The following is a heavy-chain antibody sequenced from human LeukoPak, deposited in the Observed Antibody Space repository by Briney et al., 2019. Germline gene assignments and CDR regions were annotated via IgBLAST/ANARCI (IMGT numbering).Heavy chain of an antibody. J-gene: IGHJ5*02. CDR2: ISYDGSNK. CDR1: GFTFSSYG. V-gene: IGHV3-30*18. Sequence: PGGSLRLSCAASGFTFSSYGMHWVRQAPGKGLEWVAVISYDGSNKYYADSVKGRFTISRDNSKNTLYLQMNSLRAEDTAVYYCAKDPIAFDPWGQGTLVTVSS. D-gene: IGHD6-13*01. CDR3: AKDPIAFDP.